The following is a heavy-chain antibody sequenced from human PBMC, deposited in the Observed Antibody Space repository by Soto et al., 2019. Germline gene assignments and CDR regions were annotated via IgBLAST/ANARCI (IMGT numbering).Heavy chain of an antibody. V-gene: IGHV3-74*01. CDR1: GVTFSSYW. Sequence: PGGSLRLSCAASGVTFSSYWMHWVRQAPGKGLVWVSRINSDGTITSHADSVKGRFTVSRDNAKNSLYLQMNSLRADDTAVYYCARVGYGNDQFAYRGR. CDR3: ARVGYGNDQFAY. D-gene: IGHD4-4*01. J-gene: IGHJ2*01. CDR2: INSDGTIT.